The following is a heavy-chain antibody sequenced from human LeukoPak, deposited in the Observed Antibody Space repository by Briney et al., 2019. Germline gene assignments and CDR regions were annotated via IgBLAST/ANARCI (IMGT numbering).Heavy chain of an antibody. CDR1: GGSISSSSYY. CDR3: ARGYGYCSSTSGYGENWLDP. V-gene: IGHV4-61*02. Sequence: KPSETLSLTCTVSGGSISSSSYYGSWIRQPAGKGLEWLGRIYTSGSTNYNPSLKSRVTMSVDTSKNQFSLKLSSVTAADTAVYYWARGYGYCSSTSGYGENWLDPGGQGPLVTASS. CDR2: IYTSGST. D-gene: IGHD2-2*01. J-gene: IGHJ5*02.